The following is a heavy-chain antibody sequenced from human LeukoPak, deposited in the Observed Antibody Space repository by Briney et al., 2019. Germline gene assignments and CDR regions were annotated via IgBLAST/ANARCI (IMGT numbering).Heavy chain of an antibody. Sequence: PSETLSLTCAVSGDSISSSKWWSWVRQPPGKGLEWIGEIHHSGSTTYNPSLKSRVTISVDKSKNQFSLRLTSVTAADTAVYYCASRFDGSGSFVYWGQGTLVTASS. V-gene: IGHV4-4*02. J-gene: IGHJ4*02. CDR3: ASRFDGSGSFVY. CDR2: IHHSGST. CDR1: GDSISSSKW. D-gene: IGHD3-10*01.